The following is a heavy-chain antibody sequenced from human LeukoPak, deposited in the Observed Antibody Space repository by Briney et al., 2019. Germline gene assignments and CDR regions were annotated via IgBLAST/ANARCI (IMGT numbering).Heavy chain of an antibody. J-gene: IGHJ6*02. CDR1: GFNSEDHA. D-gene: IGHD2-2*01. CDR2: IYWSSSGT. Sequence: GGSLRLSCVVSGFNSEDHAMHWVRQAPGKGLEWVSGIYWSSSGTGYADSVKGRFTISRDNAKNSLYLQMNSLRAEDTAVYYCARAGNRYCSSTSCYAGTLVHYYGMDVWGQGTTVTVSS. V-gene: IGHV3-9*02. CDR3: ARAGNRYCSSTSCYAGTLVHYYGMDV.